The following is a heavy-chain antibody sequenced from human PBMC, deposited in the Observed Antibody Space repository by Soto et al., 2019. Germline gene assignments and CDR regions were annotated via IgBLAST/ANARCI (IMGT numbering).Heavy chain of an antibody. CDR1: GFTFSSYS. D-gene: IGHD4-4*01. V-gene: IGHV3-21*01. Sequence: EVQLVESGGGLVKPGGSLRLSCAASGFTFSSYSMNWVRQAPGKGLEWVSSISSSSSYIYYADSVKGRFTISRDNAKNSLYLQMNSLRAEDTDVYYCARDSNGGWVDYWGQGTLVTVSS. CDR2: ISSSSSYI. J-gene: IGHJ4*02. CDR3: ARDSNGGWVDY.